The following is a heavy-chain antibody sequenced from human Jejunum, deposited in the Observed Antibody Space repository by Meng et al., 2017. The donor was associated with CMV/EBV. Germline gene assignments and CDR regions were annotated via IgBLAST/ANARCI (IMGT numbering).Heavy chain of an antibody. D-gene: IGHD3-3*01. J-gene: IGHJ4*02. CDR3: ARGGYDFWTDYFHY. CDR1: GFTFSNYY. Sequence: CAASGFTFSNYYMHWVRQAPGKGLVWVSRINSDGTITYYADSVEGRFTISRDNTKNTLYLQMDSLRAEDTATYYCARGGYDFWTDYFHYWGQGTLVTVS. CDR2: INSDGTIT. V-gene: IGHV3-74*01.